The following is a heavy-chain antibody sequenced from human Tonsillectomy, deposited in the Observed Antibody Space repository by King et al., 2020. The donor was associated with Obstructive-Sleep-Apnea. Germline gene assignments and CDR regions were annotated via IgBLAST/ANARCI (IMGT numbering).Heavy chain of an antibody. D-gene: IGHD2-15*01. CDR1: GFTFDDYA. J-gene: IGHJ3*02. Sequence: EVQLVESGGGLVQPGRSLRLSCASSGFTFDDYAMHWVRQAPGKGLEWVSGLSWNSGSICYVDSVKGRFTISRDNAKNALFLQMNSLRAEDTTLYYCAKDVAVAASYAFDIWGQGTMVTVSS. CDR2: LSWNSGSI. CDR3: AKDVAVAASYAFDI. V-gene: IGHV3-9*01.